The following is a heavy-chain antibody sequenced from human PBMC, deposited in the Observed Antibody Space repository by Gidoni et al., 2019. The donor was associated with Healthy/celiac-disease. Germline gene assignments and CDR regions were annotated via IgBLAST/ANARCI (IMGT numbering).Heavy chain of an antibody. D-gene: IGHD6-19*01. CDR1: GSTFTGYY. CDR3: ARDTQWLRYNWFDP. J-gene: IGHJ5*02. CDR2: INPNSGGT. V-gene: IGHV1-2*02. Sequence: QVQLVQSGAEVKKPGASVQVSCKASGSTFTGYYMHWVRQAPGQGLEWMGWINPNSGGTNYAQKFQGRVTMTRDTSISTAYMELSRLRSDDTAVYYCARDTQWLRYNWFDPWGQGTLVTVSS.